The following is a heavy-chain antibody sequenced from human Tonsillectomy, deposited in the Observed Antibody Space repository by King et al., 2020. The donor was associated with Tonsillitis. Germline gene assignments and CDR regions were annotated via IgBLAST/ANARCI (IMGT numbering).Heavy chain of an antibody. D-gene: IGHD3-10*01. CDR3: ARGDYYGSESYYPYMDV. Sequence: QLQESGPGLVKPSQTLSLTCTVSGGSISRGDYYWSWIRQPPGKGLEWIGYIENSGSSYYNPSLKSRITISQDMSKNHFSLKLSSVTAADTAVYYCARGDYYGSESYYPYMDVWGKGTTVTVSS. J-gene: IGHJ6*03. V-gene: IGHV4-30-4*01. CDR1: GGSISRGDYY. CDR2: IENSGSS.